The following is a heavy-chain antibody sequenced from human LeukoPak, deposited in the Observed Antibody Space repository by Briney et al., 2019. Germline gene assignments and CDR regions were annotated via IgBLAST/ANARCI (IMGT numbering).Heavy chain of an antibody. V-gene: IGHV4-31*03. J-gene: IGHJ5*02. Sequence: TLSLTCLVSGGSISRGGYYWSWIRQPPGKGLEGIGYIDYSGSTYYNPPLKSRVTISVDTSKNQFSLKLSAVTAADTAVYYCARVATPVFDPWGHGTLVTVSS. D-gene: IGHD4-11*01. CDR1: GGSISRGGYY. CDR2: IDYSGST. CDR3: ARVATPVFDP.